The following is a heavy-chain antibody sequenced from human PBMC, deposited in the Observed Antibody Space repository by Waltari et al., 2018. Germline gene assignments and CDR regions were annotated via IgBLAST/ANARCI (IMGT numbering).Heavy chain of an antibody. J-gene: IGHJ4*02. V-gene: IGHV4-34*01. Sequence: QVQLQQWGAGLLKPSETLSLTCAVYGGAFSGYYWSWIRQPPGKGLEWIGEINHSGSTNYHPSLKSRVTISVDTSKHQFSLKLSSVTAADTAVYYCARGTGIAAAGAPLDYWGQGTLVTVSS. CDR2: INHSGST. CDR3: ARGTGIAAAGAPLDY. CDR1: GGAFSGYY. D-gene: IGHD6-13*01.